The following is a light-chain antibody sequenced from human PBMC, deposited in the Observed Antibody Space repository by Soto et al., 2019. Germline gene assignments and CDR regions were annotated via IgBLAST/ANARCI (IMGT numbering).Light chain of an antibody. J-gene: IGLJ2*01. Sequence: QSALTQARSVSGSPGQSVTISCTGTSSDIGGYNYVSWYQQHPGKAPKLMIYDVSKRPSGVPDRFSGSKSGNTASLTISGLQAEDEADFYCCSYTGNYTLVFGGGTKLTVL. CDR1: SSDIGGYNY. V-gene: IGLV2-11*01. CDR2: DVS. CDR3: CSYTGNYTLV.